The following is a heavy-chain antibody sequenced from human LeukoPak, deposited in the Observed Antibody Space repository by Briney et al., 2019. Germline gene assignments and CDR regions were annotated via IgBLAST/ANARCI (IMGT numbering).Heavy chain of an antibody. CDR3: ARDHFREYYYDSTTPWFDY. CDR1: GFTFSSYS. J-gene: IGHJ4*02. CDR2: ISSSSSYI. D-gene: IGHD3-22*01. V-gene: IGHV3-21*01. Sequence: GGSLRLSCAASGFTFSSYSMNWVRQAPGKGLEWVSSISSSSSYIYYADSMKGRFTISRDNAKNSLYLQMNSLRAEDTAVYYCARDHFREYYYDSTTPWFDYWGQGTLVTVSS.